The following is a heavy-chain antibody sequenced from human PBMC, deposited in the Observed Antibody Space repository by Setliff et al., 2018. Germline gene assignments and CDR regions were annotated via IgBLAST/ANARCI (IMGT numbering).Heavy chain of an antibody. CDR2: IYTSGST. J-gene: IGHJ4*02. D-gene: IGHD3-22*01. CDR3: ASTKYYYDSSGASGFDF. V-gene: IGHV4-61*09. Sequence: PSETLSLTCTVSDDSISSRHYYWSWVRQPAGKGLEWVGHIYTSGSTYYNPSLKSRLTISLDTSKNQFFLKLRSVTATDTALYHCASTKYYYDSSGASGFDFWGQGTLVTVSS. CDR1: DDSISSRHYY.